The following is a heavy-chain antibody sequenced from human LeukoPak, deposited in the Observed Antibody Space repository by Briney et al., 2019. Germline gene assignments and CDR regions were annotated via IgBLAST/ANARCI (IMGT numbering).Heavy chain of an antibody. CDR3: ATLDRDSLWGNHRPPFDY. Sequence: QAGGSLRLSCAASGFTFSNAWMSWVRQAPGKGLEWVSSISGTGSSTYSADSVKGRFTISRDNSQNMLYLQMNSLRAGDMAGYYCATLDRDSLWGNHRPPFDYWGQGTLVTVSS. V-gene: IGHV3-23*01. CDR1: GFTFSNAW. D-gene: IGHD3-16*02. J-gene: IGHJ4*02. CDR2: ISGTGSST.